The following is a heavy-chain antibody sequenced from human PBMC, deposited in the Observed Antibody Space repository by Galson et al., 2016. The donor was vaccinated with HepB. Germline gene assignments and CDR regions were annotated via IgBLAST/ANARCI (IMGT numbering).Heavy chain of an antibody. D-gene: IGHD3-10*01. Sequence: SLRLSCAASGFTFSSYAMSWVRQAPGKGLEWVSAISGSGGTNYADSVKGRFTISRDKSKNTLYLQMNSLRAEDTAVYYCAQDRYYYGSGSYSGFGYWGQGTLVTVSS. CDR1: GFTFSSYA. CDR2: ISGSGGT. CDR3: AQDRYYYGSGSYSGFGY. J-gene: IGHJ4*02. V-gene: IGHV3-23*01.